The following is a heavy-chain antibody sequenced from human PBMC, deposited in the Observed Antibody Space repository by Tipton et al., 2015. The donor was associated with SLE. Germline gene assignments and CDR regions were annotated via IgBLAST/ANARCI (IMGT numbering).Heavy chain of an antibody. V-gene: IGHV1-2*02. CDR1: GYTFTGYY. Sequence: QSGAEVKKPGASVKVSCKASGYTFTGYYMHWVRQAPGQGLEWMGWINPNSGGTNYAQKFQGRVTMTRDTSISTAYMELSRLRSDDTAVYYCARDYYGSGSYYSGVDYWGQGTLVTVSS. CDR3: ARDYYGSGSYYSGVDY. J-gene: IGHJ4*02. D-gene: IGHD3-10*01. CDR2: INPNSGGT.